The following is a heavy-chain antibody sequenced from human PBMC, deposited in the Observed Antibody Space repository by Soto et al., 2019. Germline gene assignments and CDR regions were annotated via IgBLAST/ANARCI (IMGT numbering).Heavy chain of an antibody. CDR2: IYYSGTT. Sequence: QLQLQESGPGLVKPSETLSLTCSVSGGSISSSSYYWGWIRQPPGKGLEWIGRIYYSGTTYYNPSLKSRVTISAHTSKNQFSLRLSSLTAADTAVYYCARQDADYVEYYHYYMDVWGKGTTVTVSS. V-gene: IGHV4-39*01. CDR1: GGSISSSSYY. D-gene: IGHD4-17*01. J-gene: IGHJ6*03. CDR3: ARQDADYVEYYHYYMDV.